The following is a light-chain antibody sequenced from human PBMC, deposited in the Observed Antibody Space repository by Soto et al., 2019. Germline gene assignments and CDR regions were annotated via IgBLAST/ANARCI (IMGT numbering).Light chain of an antibody. V-gene: IGKV3-11*01. Sequence: NVLTQSPATLSLSPGERATLSCRASQSVSSYLAWYQQKPGQAPRLLIYDASNRATGIPARFSGSGSGTDFTLTISSLEPEDFAVYYCQQRSNWLTFGGGTKV. J-gene: IGKJ4*01. CDR3: QQRSNWLT. CDR1: QSVSSY. CDR2: DAS.